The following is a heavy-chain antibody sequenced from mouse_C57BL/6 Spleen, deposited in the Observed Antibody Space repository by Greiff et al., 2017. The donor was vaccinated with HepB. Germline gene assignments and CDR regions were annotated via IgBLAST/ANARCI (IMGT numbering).Heavy chain of an antibody. CDR2: IWRGGST. J-gene: IGHJ4*01. CDR1: GFSLTSYG. Sequence: VQLVESGPGLVQPSQSLSITCTVSGFSLTSYGVHWVRQSPGKGLEWLGVIWRGGSTDYNAAFMSRLSITKDNSKSQVFFKMNSLQADDTAIYYCAKRMGLYYYAMDYWGQGTSVTVSS. V-gene: IGHV2-5*01. D-gene: IGHD2-3*01. CDR3: AKRMGLYYYAMDY.